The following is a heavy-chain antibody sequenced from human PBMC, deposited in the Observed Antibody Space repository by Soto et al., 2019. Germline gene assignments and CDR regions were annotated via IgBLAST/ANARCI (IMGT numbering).Heavy chain of an antibody. D-gene: IGHD2-15*01. J-gene: IGHJ4*02. CDR3: ARDRGYCSGGSCYPSSFDY. CDR2: IYYSGST. Sequence: SETLSLTCTVSGGSISSGCYYWSWIRQHPGKGLEWIGYIYYSGSTYYNPSLKSRVTISVDTSKNQFSLKLSSVTAADTAVYYCARDRGYCSGGSCYPSSFDYWGQGTLVTVSS. CDR1: GGSISSGCYY. V-gene: IGHV4-31*03.